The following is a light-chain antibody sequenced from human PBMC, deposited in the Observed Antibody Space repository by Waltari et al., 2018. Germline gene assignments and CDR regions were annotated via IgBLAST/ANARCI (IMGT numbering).Light chain of an antibody. CDR3: QQSYNTPPMYT. CDR1: QKIYTY. CDR2: SVS. Sequence: DIQMTQSPSSLSASVGDRVTITCRASQKIYTYLNWYQQKAGKAPNLLISSVSTLQSGVPPRFSGSGSGTEFTLTISSLQPEDFATYFCQQSYNTPPMYTFGQGTKLELK. V-gene: IGKV1-39*01. J-gene: IGKJ2*01.